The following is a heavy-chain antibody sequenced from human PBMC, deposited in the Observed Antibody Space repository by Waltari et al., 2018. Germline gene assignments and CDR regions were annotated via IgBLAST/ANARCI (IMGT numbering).Heavy chain of an antibody. CDR2: INPNRGGT. J-gene: IGHJ1*01. V-gene: IGHV1-2*02. CDR3: ARPHYYGSGSFQH. Sequence: QVQLVQSGAEVKKPGASVKVSCKASGYTFTGYYMHWVRQAPGQGLEWMGWINPNRGGTNYAQKFQGRVTMTRDTSISTAYMELSRLRSDDTAVYYCARPHYYGSGSFQHWGQGTLVTVSS. D-gene: IGHD3-10*01. CDR1: GYTFTGYY.